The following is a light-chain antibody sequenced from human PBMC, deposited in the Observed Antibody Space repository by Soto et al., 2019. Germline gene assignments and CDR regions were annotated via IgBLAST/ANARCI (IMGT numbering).Light chain of an antibody. CDR3: CSYAGSSTSVV. CDR2: EGS. V-gene: IGLV2-23*01. J-gene: IGLJ2*01. Sequence: QSALTQPASVSGSPGQSITISCTGTSSVIGGFNLVSWYQQHPGKAPKLMIYEGSKRPSGVSNRFSGSKSGNTASLTISGLQAEDEADYYCCSYAGSSTSVVFGGGTKLTVL. CDR1: SSVIGGFNL.